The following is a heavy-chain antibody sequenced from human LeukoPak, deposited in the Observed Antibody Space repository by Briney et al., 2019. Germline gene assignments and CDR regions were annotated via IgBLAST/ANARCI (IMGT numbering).Heavy chain of an antibody. CDR2: ISGAGSSS. Sequence: PGGSLRLSCAASGFTFSSYAMSWVRQAPGKGLAWVSVISGAGSSSYYAPSVKGRFTISRDNAKNTIFLQMNSLRAEDTALYFCARLYSGSPRGAFDFWGQGTMVTVSS. J-gene: IGHJ3*01. D-gene: IGHD1-26*01. CDR1: GFTFSSYA. V-gene: IGHV3-23*01. CDR3: ARLYSGSPRGAFDF.